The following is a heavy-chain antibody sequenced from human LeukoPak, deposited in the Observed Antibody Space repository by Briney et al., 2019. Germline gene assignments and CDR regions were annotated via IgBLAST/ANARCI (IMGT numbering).Heavy chain of an antibody. D-gene: IGHD2-2*02. CDR1: GFTFSSYG. CDR3: SRLAGYCSSTSCYTAAFDF. V-gene: IGHV3-30*02. Sequence: PGGSLRLSCGASGFTFSSYGMHWVRQAPGKGQEWVAFIRYDGSNKYYADSVKGRFNISRDNSKNTLYLQMNSLKTEETAVYYCSRLAGYCSSTSCYTAAFDFWGQGTMVTVSS. J-gene: IGHJ3*01. CDR2: IRYDGSNK.